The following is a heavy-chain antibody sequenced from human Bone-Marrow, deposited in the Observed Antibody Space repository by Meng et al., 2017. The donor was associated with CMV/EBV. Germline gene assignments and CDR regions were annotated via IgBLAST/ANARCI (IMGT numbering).Heavy chain of an antibody. CDR2: ISSSSSYI. J-gene: IGHJ4*02. D-gene: IGHD3-3*01. CDR1: GFTFSSYS. V-gene: IGHV3-21*01. Sequence: GGSLRLSCAASGFTFSSYSMNWVRQAPGKGLEWVSSISSSSSYIYYADSVKGRFTISRDNAKNSLYLQMNSLRAEDTAVYYCARLNYDFWSGYSDYWGQGTLVTVSS. CDR3: ARLNYDFWSGYSDY.